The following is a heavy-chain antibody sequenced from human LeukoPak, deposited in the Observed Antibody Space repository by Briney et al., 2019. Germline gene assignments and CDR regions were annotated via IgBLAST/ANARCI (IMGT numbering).Heavy chain of an antibody. V-gene: IGHV3-33*08. Sequence: GGSLRLSCAASGFTFSSYEMNWVRQAPGKGLEWVAVIWPDGSLKYYSASVKDRFTISRDDSKNMLYLQMNSLTAEDTGVYFCARAVGPYDYWGQGTLVTVSS. CDR1: GFTFSSYE. D-gene: IGHD3-10*01. J-gene: IGHJ4*02. CDR3: ARAVGPYDY. CDR2: IWPDGSLK.